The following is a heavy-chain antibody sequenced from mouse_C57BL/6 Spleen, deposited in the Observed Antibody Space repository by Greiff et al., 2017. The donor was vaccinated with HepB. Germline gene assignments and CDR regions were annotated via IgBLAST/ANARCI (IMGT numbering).Heavy chain of an antibody. CDR3: ARSPYSNPLFAY. D-gene: IGHD2-5*01. CDR1: GYAFTNYL. Sequence: QVQLQQSGAELVRPGTSVKVSCKASGYAFTNYLIEWVKQRPGQGLEWIGVINPGSGGTNYNEKFKGKATLTADKSSSTAYMPLSSLTSEDSAVYFCARSPYSNPLFAYWGQGTLVTVSA. CDR2: INPGSGGT. V-gene: IGHV1-54*01. J-gene: IGHJ3*01.